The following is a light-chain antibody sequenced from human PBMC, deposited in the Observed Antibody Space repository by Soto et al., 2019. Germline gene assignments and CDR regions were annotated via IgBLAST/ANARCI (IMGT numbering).Light chain of an antibody. J-gene: IGKJ1*01. CDR1: QSLLYSDGNTS. CDR2: KVS. V-gene: IGKV2-30*01. Sequence: DVVMTQSPLSLPVTLGQPASISCRSSQSLLYSDGNTSWKWFQQRPGPSPRRLIYKVSTRDTVVPDRFSGSGSGTDFTLKISRVQAEDVGVYYCMQGTHWPWTFGQGTKVEIK. CDR3: MQGTHWPWT.